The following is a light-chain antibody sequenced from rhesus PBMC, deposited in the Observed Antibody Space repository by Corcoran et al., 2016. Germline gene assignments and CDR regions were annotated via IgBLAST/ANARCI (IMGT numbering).Light chain of an antibody. CDR3: QQHHTTPRT. V-gene: IGKV1-28*03. CDR2: AAT. J-gene: IGKJ1*01. Sequence: DIQMTQSPSSLSASVGDTVTITCRASQGISSYLNWFQQKPGKAPKLLIYAATTLQSGVPSRFRGSGAGTDFILTISSLQPEDFATYYCQQHHTTPRTFGLGTKVEIK. CDR1: QGISSY.